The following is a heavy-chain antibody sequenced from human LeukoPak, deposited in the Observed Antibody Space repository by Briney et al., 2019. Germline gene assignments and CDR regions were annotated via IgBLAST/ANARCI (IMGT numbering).Heavy chain of an antibody. Sequence: SETLSLTCAVSGYFISRGYHWGWIWQPPGKGLEWIGSIHHSGSTYYNSSLKSRVNISVDTSKNQFSLKVSSVTAADTAVYYCARVNWNPDYWGQGTLVTVSS. V-gene: IGHV4-38-2*01. CDR2: IHHSGST. CDR1: GYFISRGYH. D-gene: IGHD1-1*01. CDR3: ARVNWNPDY. J-gene: IGHJ4*02.